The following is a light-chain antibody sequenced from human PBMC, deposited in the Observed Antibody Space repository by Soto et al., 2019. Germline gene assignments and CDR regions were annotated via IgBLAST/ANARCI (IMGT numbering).Light chain of an antibody. V-gene: IGLV1-47*01. CDR1: SSNMGSNS. CDR2: RNN. Sequence: QSVLTQPPSATGDPGQRVPSSCSGSSSNMGSNSVLWYQHLPGTAPKLLSYRNNQRPSGVPDRFSGANSGTSSSLAISGLLSEKETDYYCAAWEDSRSGVVFGVGTKVTVL. J-gene: IGLJ2*01. CDR3: AAWEDSRSGVV.